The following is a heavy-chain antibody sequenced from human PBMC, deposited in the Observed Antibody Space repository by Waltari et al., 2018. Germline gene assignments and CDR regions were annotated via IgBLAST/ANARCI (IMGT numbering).Heavy chain of an antibody. CDR2: INPNFGKA. CDR3: ARGVGAARHYFDY. D-gene: IGHD6-6*01. Sequence: QVQLVQSGAEVKKPGSSVKVSCKASGGTFSSYAISWVRPAPGQGLEWMGGINPNFGKANYKQKVQGRVTITADKSTSTAYMELSSLRSEDTAVYYCARGVGAARHYFDYWGQGTLVTVSS. V-gene: IGHV1-69*14. J-gene: IGHJ4*02. CDR1: GGTFSSYA.